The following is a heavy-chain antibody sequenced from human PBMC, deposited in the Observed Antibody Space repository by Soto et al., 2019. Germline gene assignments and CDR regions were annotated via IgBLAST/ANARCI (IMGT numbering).Heavy chain of an antibody. CDR1: GYGFTIYG. CDR3: ARDLGFSSSKALEF. CDR2: ISPYNGNA. Sequence: AASVKVSCKASGYGFTIYGLSWVRQAPGQGLEWMAWISPYNGNANYAQKFQGRVSMTTDTSTSTAYMELRSLRSDDTAVYYCARDLGFSSSKALEFWGQGTMVTVS. V-gene: IGHV1-18*01. J-gene: IGHJ4*02. D-gene: IGHD6-19*01.